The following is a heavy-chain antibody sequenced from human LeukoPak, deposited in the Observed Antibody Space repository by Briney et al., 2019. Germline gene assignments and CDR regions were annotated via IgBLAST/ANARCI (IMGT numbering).Heavy chain of an antibody. CDR3: ARTTVVTSNFDF. J-gene: IGHJ4*02. CDR2: INHSGST. V-gene: IGHV4-34*01. CDR1: VGSFSGYY. D-gene: IGHD4-23*01. Sequence: PSETLSPTCAVYVGSFSGYYWTWIRQPPGKGLEWIGEINHSGSTNYNPSLMSRVTISVDTSKNQFSLKLSSVTAADTAMYYCARTTVVTSNFDFWGQGTLVTVSS.